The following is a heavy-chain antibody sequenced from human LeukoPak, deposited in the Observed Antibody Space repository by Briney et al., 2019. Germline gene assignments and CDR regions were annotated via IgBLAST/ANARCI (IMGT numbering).Heavy chain of an antibody. V-gene: IGHV3-48*03. J-gene: IGHJ1*01. CDR2: ISSSGSTI. CDR3: ARGGTLEYFQY. CDR1: GFTSSSYE. Sequence: GGSLRLSCAASGFTSSSYEMNWVRQAPGKGLEWVSYISSSGSTIYYADSVKGRFTISRDNAKNSLYLQMNSLRAEDTAVYYCARGGTLEYFQYWGQGTLVSVSS.